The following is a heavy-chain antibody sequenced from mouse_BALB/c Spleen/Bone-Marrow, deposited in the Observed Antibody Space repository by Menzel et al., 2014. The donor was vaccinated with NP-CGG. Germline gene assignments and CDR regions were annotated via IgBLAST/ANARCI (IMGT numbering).Heavy chain of an antibody. Sequence: QVQLQQPGAELVKPGASVKQSCKASGYTFTRYWMEWVKQRPGQGLEWIGEINPSNGRTNYNEKFKSKATLTVDKSSSXAYMQLSSLTSGDSAVYYCAREAYYGPDYWGQGTTLTVSS. J-gene: IGHJ2*01. V-gene: IGHV1S81*02. CDR2: INPSNGRT. CDR1: GYTFTRYW. CDR3: AREAYYGPDY. D-gene: IGHD1-2*01.